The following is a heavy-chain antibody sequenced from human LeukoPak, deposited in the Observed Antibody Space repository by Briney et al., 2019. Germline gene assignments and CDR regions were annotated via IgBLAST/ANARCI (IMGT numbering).Heavy chain of an antibody. CDR3: AREPRRGDGYNYDY. CDR2: IGTTI. V-gene: IGHV3-11*01. CDR1: GFTFSDSY. Sequence: PGGSLRLSCAASGFTFSDSYMAWIRQAPGKGLECVSYIGTTINYADSVKGRFTISRDNAKNSLYLQMNSLRAEDTAVYYCAREPRRGDGYNYDYWGQGVLVTVSS. D-gene: IGHD5-24*01. J-gene: IGHJ4*02.